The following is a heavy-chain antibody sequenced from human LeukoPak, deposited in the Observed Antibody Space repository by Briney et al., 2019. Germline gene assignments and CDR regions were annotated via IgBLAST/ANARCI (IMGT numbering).Heavy chain of an antibody. CDR2: INSDGRNT. J-gene: IGHJ4*02. V-gene: IGHV3-74*01. Sequence: GGSLRLSCAASGFTFSSYWMHWVRQAPGKGPVWVSRINSDGRNTPYVDSVKGRFSISRDNAKNTLYLQMNSLRAEDTAVYYCARGSTSGWPDYFDYWGQGVLVIVSS. D-gene: IGHD6-19*01. CDR3: ARGSTSGWPDYFDY. CDR1: GFTFSSYW.